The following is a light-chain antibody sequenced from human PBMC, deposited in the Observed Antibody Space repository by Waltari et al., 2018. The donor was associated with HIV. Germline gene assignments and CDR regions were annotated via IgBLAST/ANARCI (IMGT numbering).Light chain of an antibody. J-gene: IGLJ2*01. V-gene: IGLV2-14*03. CDR3: SSYANTNSVI. CDR1: TSYVGSYNF. CDR2: EVT. Sequence: QSALTQPASVSGSPGQSITISCRGTTSYVGSYNFVSWYQKHPGKAPKLMIHEVTNRASGASTRFSGSKSGKTAYLTISGLQTEDEADYYCSSYANTNSVIFGGGTKLTVL.